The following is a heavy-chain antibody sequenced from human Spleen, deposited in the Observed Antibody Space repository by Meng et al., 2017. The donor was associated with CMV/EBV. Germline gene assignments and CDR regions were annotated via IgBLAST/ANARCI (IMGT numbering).Heavy chain of an antibody. CDR2: INKDGSAT. J-gene: IGHJ6*02. V-gene: IGHV3-74*01. D-gene: IGHD1-1*01. Sequence: GGSLRLSCAASGFTFGRHWMHWVRQSPGKGLVWVSLINKDGSATNYADSVKGRFTISRDNAKNTLYLQMNSLRAEDTAVYYCARPLDERLPYYSFYYGMDVWGQGTTVTVSS. CDR3: ARPLDERLPYYSFYYGMDV. CDR1: GFTFGRHW.